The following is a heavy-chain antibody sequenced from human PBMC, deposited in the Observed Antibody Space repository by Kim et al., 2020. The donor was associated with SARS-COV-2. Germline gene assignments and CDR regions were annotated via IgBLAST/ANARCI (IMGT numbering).Heavy chain of an antibody. D-gene: IGHD6-13*01. V-gene: IGHV4-34*01. CDR2: INHSGST. CDR3: ARLGVGTYSSSWYPVYYY. Sequence: SETLSLTCAVYGGSFSGYYWSWIRQPPGKGLEWIGEINHSGSTNYNPSLKSRVTISVDTSKNQFSLKLSSVTAADTAVYYCARLGVGTYSSSWYPVYYY. J-gene: IGHJ6*01. CDR1: GGSFSGYY.